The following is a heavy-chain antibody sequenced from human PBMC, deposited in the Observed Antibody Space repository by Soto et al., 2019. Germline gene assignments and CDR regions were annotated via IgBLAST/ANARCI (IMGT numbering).Heavy chain of an antibody. CDR3: AGMNAYYVWVYP. CDR1: GGSTKFYY. Sequence: QVLLQESGPGLVKPSGTLSLTCTLSGGSTKFYYWSWIRQSPGKGLEWIGYVYHSGTTNYNPSLNIRVTISIGSSANKVSLQFNYITVVDAALEDGAGMNAYYVWVYPGGQPALVPFSS. V-gene: IGHV4-59*01. D-gene: IGHD2-21*01. CDR2: VYHSGTT. J-gene: IGHJ5*02.